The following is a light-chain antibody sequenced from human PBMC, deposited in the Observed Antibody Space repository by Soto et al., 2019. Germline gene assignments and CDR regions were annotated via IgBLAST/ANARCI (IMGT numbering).Light chain of an antibody. CDR3: IQCTHWPFT. CDR1: QSLVSSDGDTY. CDR2: KVS. J-gene: IGKJ3*01. V-gene: IGKV2-30*01. Sequence: DVVMTQSPLSLPVTLGQPASISCRSSQSLVSSDGDTYLNWFQQRPGQSPRRLIYKVSNRDSGVPDRFSGSGSGPDFTLKISRVEAEDVAMYFCIQCTHWPFTFGPGTKVDIK.